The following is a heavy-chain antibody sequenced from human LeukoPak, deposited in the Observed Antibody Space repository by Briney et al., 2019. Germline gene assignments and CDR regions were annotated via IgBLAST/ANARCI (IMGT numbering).Heavy chain of an antibody. CDR3: AGGHYYIDY. V-gene: IGHV4-59*01. CDR2: IYYSGS. CDR1: GGSISSYY. J-gene: IGHJ4*02. Sequence: SETLSLTCTVSGGSISSYYWSWIRQPPGRGLEWIGYIYYSGSDYNPSLKSRVTISLDTSKNQFSLKLNSVTAADTAVYYCAGGHYYIDYWGQGTLVTVSS.